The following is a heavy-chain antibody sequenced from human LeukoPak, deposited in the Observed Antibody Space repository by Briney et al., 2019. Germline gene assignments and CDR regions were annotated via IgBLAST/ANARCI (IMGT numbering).Heavy chain of an antibody. CDR2: INTSSGGT. Sequence: GSVKVSCKASGYTFTGYYMHWVRLAPGQGLEWMGCINTSSGGTNYAQKFQGRVTMTRDTSISTAYMELSRLRSDDTAVYYCARVDGSGVGYFDYWGQGTLVTVSS. J-gene: IGHJ4*02. V-gene: IGHV1-2*02. D-gene: IGHD3-10*01. CDR1: GYTFTGYY. CDR3: ARVDGSGVGYFDY.